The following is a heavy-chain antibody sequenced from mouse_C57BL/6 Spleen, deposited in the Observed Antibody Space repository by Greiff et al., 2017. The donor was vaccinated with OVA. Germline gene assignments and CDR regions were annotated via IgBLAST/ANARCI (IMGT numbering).Heavy chain of an antibody. J-gene: IGHJ3*01. CDR1: GYTFTSYW. V-gene: IGHV1-7*01. CDR2: INPSSGYT. Sequence: QVQLKESGADLAKPGASVKLSCKASGYTFTSYWMHWVQQRPGQGLEWIGYINPSSGYTKYNQKFKDKATLTADKSSSTAYLQLSSLTDEDSAVYYCAREGSTWFAYWGQGTLVTVSA. D-gene: IGHD5-1*01. CDR3: AREGSTWFAY.